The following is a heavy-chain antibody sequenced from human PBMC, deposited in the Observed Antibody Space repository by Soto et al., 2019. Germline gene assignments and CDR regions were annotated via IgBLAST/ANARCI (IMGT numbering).Heavy chain of an antibody. Sequence: QVQLVQSGAEVKKPGASVKISCKASGYTFTSYTMNWVRQAPGQRLEWMGWINPDNGNTKSSQKFQDRVIITRDTAASTAYIDLSTLRSGDTALCYCARGIATGQLDPWGQGTLVTVSS. V-gene: IGHV1-3*01. D-gene: IGHD2-2*01. J-gene: IGHJ5*02. CDR2: INPDNGNT. CDR1: GYTFTSYT. CDR3: ARGIATGQLDP.